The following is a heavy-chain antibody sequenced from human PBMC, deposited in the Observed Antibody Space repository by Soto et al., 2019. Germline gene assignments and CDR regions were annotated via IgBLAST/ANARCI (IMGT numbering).Heavy chain of an antibody. J-gene: IGHJ5*02. CDR3: ARPLTAYCSGGNCFSNWFDP. Sequence: ASVQVPCTASGYTFPSYGISWGRQAPGQGLEWMGWISAYNGNTNYAQKLQGRVTMTTDTSLSTAYMELRSLRSDDTAVYYCARPLTAYCSGGNCFSNWFDPWGQGTLVTVSS. D-gene: IGHD2-15*01. CDR2: ISAYNGNT. V-gene: IGHV1-18*01. CDR1: GYTFPSYG.